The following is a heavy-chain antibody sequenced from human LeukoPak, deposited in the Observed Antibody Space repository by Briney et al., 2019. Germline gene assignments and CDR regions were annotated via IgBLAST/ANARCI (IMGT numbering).Heavy chain of an antibody. D-gene: IGHD2-2*02. CDR3: AKTRNTVVPAAIPWFDP. V-gene: IGHV3-30*02. CDR2: IRYDGSNK. J-gene: IGHJ5*02. Sequence: PGGSMRLSCAASGFTFSSYGMHWVRQAPGKGLEWVAFIRYDGSNKYYADSVKGRFTISRDNSKNTLYLQMNSLRAEDTAVYYCAKTRNTVVPAAIPWFDPWGQGTLVTVSS. CDR1: GFTFSSYG.